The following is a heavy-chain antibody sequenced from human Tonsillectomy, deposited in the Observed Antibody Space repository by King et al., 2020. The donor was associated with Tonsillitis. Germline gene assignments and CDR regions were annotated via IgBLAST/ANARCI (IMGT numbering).Heavy chain of an antibody. CDR1: GFTFSSYA. D-gene: IGHD2-2*03. CDR2: ISGSGGST. Sequence: VQLVESGGGLVQPGGSLRLSCAASGFTFSSYAMSWVRQAPGKGLEWVSAISGSGGSTYYADSVKGRFTISRDNSKKTLYLQMNSLRAEDTAVYYCAKGSGYCSSTSCLTYYYYGMDVWGQGTTVTVSS. V-gene: IGHV3-23*04. CDR3: AKGSGYCSSTSCLTYYYYGMDV. J-gene: IGHJ6*02.